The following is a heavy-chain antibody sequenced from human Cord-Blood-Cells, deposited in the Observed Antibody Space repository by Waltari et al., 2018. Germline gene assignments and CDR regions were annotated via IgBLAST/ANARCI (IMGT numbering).Heavy chain of an antibody. J-gene: IGHJ4*02. Sequence: QVQLQQSGPGLVKHPQTFSLTCAISGESVFSHSAAWNWIRHSPSRGLEWLGRTYYRSKWYNDYAVSVKSRITINPDTSKNQFSLQLNSGTPEDTAVYYCARDKVEYSSSSYFDYWGQGTLVTVSS. CDR2: TYYRSKWYN. CDR3: ARDKVEYSSSSYFDY. CDR1: GESVFSHSAA. D-gene: IGHD6-6*01. V-gene: IGHV6-1*01.